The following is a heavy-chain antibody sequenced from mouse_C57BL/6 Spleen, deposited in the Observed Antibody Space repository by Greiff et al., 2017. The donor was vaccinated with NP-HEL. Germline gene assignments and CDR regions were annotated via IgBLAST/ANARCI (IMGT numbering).Heavy chain of an antibody. CDR2: ISYDGSN. D-gene: IGHD2-4*01. J-gene: IGHJ2*01. CDR1: GYSITSGYY. CDR3: ARSYDYLYYFDY. Sequence: EVQLQESGPGLVKPSQSLSLTCSVTGYSITSGYYWNWIRQFPGNNLEWMGYISYDGSNNYNPSLKNRISITRDTSKNQFFLKLNSVTTEDTATYYCARSYDYLYYFDYWGQGTTLTVSS. V-gene: IGHV3-6*01.